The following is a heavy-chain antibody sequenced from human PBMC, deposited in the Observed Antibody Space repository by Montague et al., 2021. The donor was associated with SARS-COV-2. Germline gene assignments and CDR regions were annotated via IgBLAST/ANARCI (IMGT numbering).Heavy chain of an antibody. CDR3: ARRQTVWTGDASSGYFDY. CDR1: GGSMISRSFY. V-gene: IGHV4-39*01. CDR2: IYYGGST. D-gene: IGHD3/OR15-3a*01. J-gene: IGHJ4*02. Sequence: SETLSLTCTVSGGSMISRSFYWGWIRQPPGKGLEWIGSIYYGGSTYFNPSLKSRVTLSVDTPRNQFSLELSSVTAADTAVYYCARRQTVWTGDASSGYFDYWGQGPLVTVSS.